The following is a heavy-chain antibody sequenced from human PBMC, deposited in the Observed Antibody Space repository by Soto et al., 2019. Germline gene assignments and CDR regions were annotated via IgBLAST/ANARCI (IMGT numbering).Heavy chain of an antibody. D-gene: IGHD3-3*01. Sequence: GSLRLSCAASGFTFSSYGMHWVRQAPGKGLEWVAVIWYDGSNKYYADSVKGRFTISRDNSKNTLYLQMNSLRAEDTAVYYCARDRLGASTIFGHLFDPWGQGTLVTVSS. V-gene: IGHV3-33*01. CDR1: GFTFSSYG. CDR3: ARDRLGASTIFGHLFDP. J-gene: IGHJ5*02. CDR2: IWYDGSNK.